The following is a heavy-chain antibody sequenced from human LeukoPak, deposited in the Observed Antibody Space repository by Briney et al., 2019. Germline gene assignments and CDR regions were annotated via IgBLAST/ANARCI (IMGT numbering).Heavy chain of an antibody. D-gene: IGHD6-13*01. CDR1: GGSISSYY. J-gene: IGHJ3*02. Sequence: SETLSLTCTVSGGSISSYYWSWIRQPPGKGLEWIGYIYYSGSTNYNSSLKSRVTISVDTSKNQFSLKLSSVTAADTAVYYCARSRSSSWDDAFDIWGQGTMVTVSS. CDR2: IYYSGST. V-gene: IGHV4-59*01. CDR3: ARSRSSSWDDAFDI.